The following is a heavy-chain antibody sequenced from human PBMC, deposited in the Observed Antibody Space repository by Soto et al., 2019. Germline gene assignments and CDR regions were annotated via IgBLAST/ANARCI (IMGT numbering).Heavy chain of an antibody. J-gene: IGHJ4*02. V-gene: IGHV3-23*01. CDR1: GFTFSSYA. CDR3: AKHLTQHHTMINY. Sequence: EVQLLESGGGLVQPGGSLRLSCAASGFTFSSYAMSWVRQAPGKGLKWVSAISGSGGSTYYADSVKGRFTISRDNSKNTLYLQMNSLRAEDTAVYYCAKHLTQHHTMINYWGQGTLVTVSS. D-gene: IGHD3-22*01. CDR2: ISGSGGST.